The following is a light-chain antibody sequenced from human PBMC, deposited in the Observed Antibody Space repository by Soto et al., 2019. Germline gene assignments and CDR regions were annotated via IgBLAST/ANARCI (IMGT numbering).Light chain of an antibody. J-gene: IGLJ1*01. Sequence: QSVLTQPPSVSGAPGQMVTISCTGSSSNIGAGYDVHWYQQLPGTAPKVLIYGSTTRPSGVPDRFSGSKSGTSASLAITGLQAEGEADSYCQSYDSSLSAYVFGTGTKVTLL. CDR1: SSNIGAGYD. CDR2: GST. V-gene: IGLV1-40*01. CDR3: QSYDSSLSAYV.